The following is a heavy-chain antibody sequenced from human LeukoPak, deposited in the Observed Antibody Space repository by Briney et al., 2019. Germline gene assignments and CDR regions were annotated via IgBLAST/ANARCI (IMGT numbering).Heavy chain of an antibody. J-gene: IGHJ6*02. Sequence: GGSLRLSCAASGFTFSNAWMSWVRQAPGNGLEWVGRIKSKIDGGTTDYAAPVKGRFTISRDDSKNTLYLQMNSLKTEDTAVYYCTTDRGGSGSYQYYYYGMDVWGQGTTVTVSS. V-gene: IGHV3-15*01. D-gene: IGHD1-26*01. CDR2: IKSKIDGGTT. CDR1: GFTFSNAW. CDR3: TTDRGGSGSYQYYYYGMDV.